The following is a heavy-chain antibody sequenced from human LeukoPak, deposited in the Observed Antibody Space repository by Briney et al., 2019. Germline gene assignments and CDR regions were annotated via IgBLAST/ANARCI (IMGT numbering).Heavy chain of an antibody. J-gene: IGHJ4*02. Sequence: GGSLRLSCAASGFTVSSNYMSWVRQAPGKGLEWVSVIYSGGSTYYADSVKGRFTISRDNSKNTLYLQMNSLRAEDTAVYYCAADSAGIAARHWGQGTLVTVSS. CDR1: GFTVSSNY. V-gene: IGHV3-53*01. D-gene: IGHD6-6*01. CDR3: AADSAGIAARH. CDR2: IYSGGST.